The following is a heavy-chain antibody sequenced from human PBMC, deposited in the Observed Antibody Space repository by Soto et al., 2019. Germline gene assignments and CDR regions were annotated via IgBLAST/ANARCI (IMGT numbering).Heavy chain of an antibody. D-gene: IGHD2-15*01. CDR2: IIPILGIA. V-gene: IGHV1-69*04. Sequence: GASVKVSCKASGGTFSSYTISWARQAPGQGLEWMGRIIPILGIANYAQKFQGRVTITADKSTSTAYMELSSLRFEGTAVYYCARDGGHYYYMDVWGKGTTVTVSS. CDR3: ARDGGHYYYMDV. CDR1: GGTFSSYT. J-gene: IGHJ6*03.